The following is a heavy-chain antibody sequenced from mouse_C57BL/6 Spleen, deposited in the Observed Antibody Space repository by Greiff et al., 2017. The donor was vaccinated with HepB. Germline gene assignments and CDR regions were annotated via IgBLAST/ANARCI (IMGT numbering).Heavy chain of an antibody. CDR3: ARTAPAPYYFDY. V-gene: IGHV1-59*01. CDR2: IDPSDSYT. D-gene: IGHD3-2*01. Sequence: QVQLQQPGAELVRPGTSVKLSCKASGYTFTSYWMHWVKQRPGQGLEWIGVIDPSDSYTNYNQKFKGKATLTVDTSSSTAYMQLSSLTSEDSAVYSCARTAPAPYYFDYWGQGTTLTVSS. CDR1: GYTFTSYW. J-gene: IGHJ2*01.